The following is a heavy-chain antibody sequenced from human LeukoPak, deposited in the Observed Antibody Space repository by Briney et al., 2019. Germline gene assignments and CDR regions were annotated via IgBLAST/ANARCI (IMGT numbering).Heavy chain of an antibody. CDR2: INHSGST. Sequence: TSETLSLTCAVYGGSFSGYYWSWIRQPPGKGLEWIGGINHSGSTNYTPSLKSRVTISVDTSKKHFSLKLSSLTAADTAVYYCARGLRAAAGVHTENDKNDYWGQGTLVTVSS. V-gene: IGHV4-34*01. J-gene: IGHJ4*02. CDR1: GGSFSGYY. D-gene: IGHD6-13*01. CDR3: ARGLRAAAGVHTENDKNDY.